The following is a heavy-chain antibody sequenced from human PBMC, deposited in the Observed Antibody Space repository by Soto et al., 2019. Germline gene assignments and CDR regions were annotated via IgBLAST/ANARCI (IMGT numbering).Heavy chain of an antibody. CDR3: ARGVVRGVITDYYYYMDV. D-gene: IGHD3-10*01. CDR1: GYTFTGYY. V-gene: IGHV1-2*04. J-gene: IGHJ6*03. CDR2: INPNSGGT. Sequence: EASVKVSCKASGYTFTGYYMHWVRQAPGQGLEWMGWINPNSGGTNYAQKFQGWVTMTRDTSISTAYMELSRLRSDDTAVYYCARGVVRGVITDYYYYMDVWGKGTTVTVSS.